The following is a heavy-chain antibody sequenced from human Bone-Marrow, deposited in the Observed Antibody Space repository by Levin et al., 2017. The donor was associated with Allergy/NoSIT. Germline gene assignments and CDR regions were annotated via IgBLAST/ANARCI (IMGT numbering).Heavy chain of an antibody. CDR3: ARAVGYYPRYYIDQ. J-gene: IGHJ4*02. CDR1: GGSISSGGYS. V-gene: IGHV4-30-2*01. D-gene: IGHD3-22*01. Sequence: PSETLSLTCSVSGGSISSGGYSWGWIRQPPGKDLEWIGYIYQSGNTFYRPSLKSRVTISADRSRNQFSLHLTLVTAQEPAVYYCARAVGYYPRYYIDQWGQGTSVTVSS. CDR2: IYQSGNT.